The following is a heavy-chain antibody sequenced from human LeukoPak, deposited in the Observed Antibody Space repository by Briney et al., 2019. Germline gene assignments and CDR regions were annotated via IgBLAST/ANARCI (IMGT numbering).Heavy chain of an antibody. D-gene: IGHD2-15*01. CDR3: AKGPYCSGGTCYSLGEFDP. CDR1: GFTFRKYA. V-gene: IGHV3-23*01. J-gene: IGHJ5*02. Sequence: AGGSLRLSCAASGFTFRKYAMSWVRQAPGKGLEWVSSISASGNSTYYAESVKGRFTISRDNSKSTLYLQMKSVTAEDTAVYYCAKGPYCSGGTCYSLGEFDPWGQGTLVPVSS. CDR2: ISASGNST.